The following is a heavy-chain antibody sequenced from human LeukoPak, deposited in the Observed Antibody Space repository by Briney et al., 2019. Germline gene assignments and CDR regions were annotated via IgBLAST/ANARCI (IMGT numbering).Heavy chain of an antibody. J-gene: IGHJ4*02. CDR2: INTNTGNP. Sequence: ASVKVSCKASGYTFTSYAMNWVRQAPGQGLEWMGWINTNTGNPTYAQGFTGLFVFSLDTSVSTAYLQISSLKAEDTAVYYCARDMVEYYYDSSGYGCDYWGQGTLVTVSS. CDR3: ARDMVEYYYDSSGYGCDY. CDR1: GYTFTSYA. D-gene: IGHD3-22*01. V-gene: IGHV7-4-1*02.